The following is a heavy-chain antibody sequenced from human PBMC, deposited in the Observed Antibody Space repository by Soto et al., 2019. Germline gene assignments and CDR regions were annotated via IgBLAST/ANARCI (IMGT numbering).Heavy chain of an antibody. CDR3: ARHGGYYFDY. CDR1: GGSFSGYY. CDR2: IGHGGGT. J-gene: IGHJ4*02. D-gene: IGHD3-16*01. V-gene: IGHV4-34*01. Sequence: KPSETLSLTCAVYGGSFSGYYWSWIRQPPGKGLEWIGEIGHGGGTVYNPSLESRVSISEDSSNNQFSLKLNSVTAADTAVYYCARHGGYYFDYWGQGAPVTVSS.